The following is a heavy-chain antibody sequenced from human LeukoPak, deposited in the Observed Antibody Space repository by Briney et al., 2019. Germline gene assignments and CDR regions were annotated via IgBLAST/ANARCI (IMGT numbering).Heavy chain of an antibody. CDR3: TRDGFGTVATGRYFDY. CDR2: IRTKAFGGTP. D-gene: IGHD1-26*01. J-gene: IGHJ4*02. CDR1: GFTFGDYA. Sequence: GGSLRLSCIVSGFTFGDYAISWVRQAPGKGLEWVGFIRTKAFGGTPEYAASVKGRFTISRDDSKSIVYLQMNSLKTEDTAVYYCTRDGFGTVATGRYFDYWGQGTLVTVSS. V-gene: IGHV3-49*04.